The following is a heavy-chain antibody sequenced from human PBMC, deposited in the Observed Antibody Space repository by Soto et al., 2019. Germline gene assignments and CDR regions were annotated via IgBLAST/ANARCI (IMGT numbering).Heavy chain of an antibody. V-gene: IGHV3-13*05. J-gene: IGHJ4*02. D-gene: IGHD2-8*01. CDR2: IGTAGDP. CDR3: ARATCTNGVCYFDY. CDR1: GFTFSSYD. Sequence: GGSLRLSCAASGFTFSSYDMHWVRQATGKGLEWVSAIGTAGDPYYPGSVKGRFTISRENAKNSLYLQMNSLRAGDTAVYYCARATCTNGVCYFDYWGQGTLVTVSS.